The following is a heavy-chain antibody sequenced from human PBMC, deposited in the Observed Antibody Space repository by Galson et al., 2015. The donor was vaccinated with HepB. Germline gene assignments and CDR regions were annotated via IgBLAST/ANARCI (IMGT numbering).Heavy chain of an antibody. D-gene: IGHD3-10*01. CDR1: GYTFTSYA. Sequence: SVKVSCKASGYTFTSYAMHWVRQAPGQRLEWMGWISAYNGNTNYAQKLQGRVTMTTDTSTSTAYMELRSLRSDDTAVYYCARVLLWFGELRNFDYWGQGTLVTVSS. V-gene: IGHV1-18*01. CDR3: ARVLLWFGELRNFDY. J-gene: IGHJ4*02. CDR2: ISAYNGNT.